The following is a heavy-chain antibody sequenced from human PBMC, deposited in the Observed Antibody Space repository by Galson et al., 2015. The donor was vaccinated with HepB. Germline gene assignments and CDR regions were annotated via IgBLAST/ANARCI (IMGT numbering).Heavy chain of an antibody. CDR1: GYTFTSYG. CDR2: ISAYNGNT. J-gene: IGHJ6*02. V-gene: IGHV1-18*04. CDR3: ARESVAAPIYYYYYYGMDV. Sequence: SVKVSCKASGYTFTSYGISWVRQAPGQGLEWMGWISAYNGNTNYAQKLQGRVTMTTDTSTSTAYMELRSLRSDDTAVYYCARESVAAPIYYYYYYGMDVWGQGTTVTVSS. D-gene: IGHD6-19*01.